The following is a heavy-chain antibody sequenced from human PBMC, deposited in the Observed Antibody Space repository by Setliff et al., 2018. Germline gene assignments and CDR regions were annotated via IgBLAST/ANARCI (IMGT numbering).Heavy chain of an antibody. J-gene: IGHJ4*02. CDR2: MYYSGST. CDR1: GGSISSYY. CDR3: AIEAGTI. D-gene: IGHD1-1*01. V-gene: IGHV4-59*12. Sequence: SETLSLTCNVSGGSISSYYWTWIRQPPGKGLEWIGYMYYSGSTNYNPSLKSRVTISIATSKNQFSLKLSSVTAADTAVYYCAIEAGTIWGQGTLVTVSS.